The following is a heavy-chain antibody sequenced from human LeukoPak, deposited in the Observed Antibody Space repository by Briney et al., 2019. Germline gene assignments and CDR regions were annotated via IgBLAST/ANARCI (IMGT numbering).Heavy chain of an antibody. J-gene: IGHJ4*02. V-gene: IGHV3-30*18. Sequence: GGSLRLSCAASGFTFSNCNMNWVRQAPGKGLEWVAVISYDGSNKYYADSVKGRFTISRDNSKNTLYLQMNSLRAEDTAVYYCAKGAGPGSHLFDYWGQGTLVTVSS. D-gene: IGHD3-10*01. CDR3: AKGAGPGSHLFDY. CDR2: ISYDGSNK. CDR1: GFTFSNCN.